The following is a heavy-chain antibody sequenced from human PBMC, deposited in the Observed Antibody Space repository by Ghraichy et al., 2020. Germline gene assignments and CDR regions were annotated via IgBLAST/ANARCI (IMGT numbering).Heavy chain of an antibody. J-gene: IGHJ4*02. V-gene: IGHV4-39*01. Sequence: ESLNISCTVSGGSISSSSYYWGWIRQPPGKGLEWIGSINYSGSTYYNPSLMSRVTISIDTSRNQFSLELRSVTAADTAVYYCAKASKGAYTGSDYWGQGTLVTVSS. CDR2: INYSGST. D-gene: IGHD2-21*01. CDR1: GGSISSSSYY. CDR3: AKASKGAYTGSDY.